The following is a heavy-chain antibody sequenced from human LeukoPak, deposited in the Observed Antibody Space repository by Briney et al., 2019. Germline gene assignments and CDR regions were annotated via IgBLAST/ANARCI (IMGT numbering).Heavy chain of an antibody. Sequence: SETLSLTCTVSGGSISSSSYYWGWIRQPPGKGLEWIGSIYYSGSTYYNPSLKSRVTISVDTSKNQFSLKLSSVTAADTAVYYCASILTYYDFWSGYYHRDAFDIWGQGTMVTVSS. J-gene: IGHJ3*02. CDR2: IYYSGST. CDR1: GGSISSSSYY. D-gene: IGHD3-3*01. V-gene: IGHV4-39*07. CDR3: ASILTYYDFWSGYYHRDAFDI.